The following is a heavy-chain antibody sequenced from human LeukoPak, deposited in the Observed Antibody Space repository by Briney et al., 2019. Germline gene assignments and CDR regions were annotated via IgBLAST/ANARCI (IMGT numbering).Heavy chain of an antibody. J-gene: IGHJ6*02. V-gene: IGHV1-24*01. Sequence: ASVKVSCKASGGTFSSYAISWVRQAPGQGLEWMGGFDPEDGETIYAQKFQGRVTMTEDTSTDTAYMELSSLRSDDTAVYYCARGPPPYTEGDLFYYYGLDVWGQGTTVTVSS. D-gene: IGHD3-16*01. CDR3: ARGPPPYTEGDLFYYYGLDV. CDR1: GGTFSSYA. CDR2: FDPEDGET.